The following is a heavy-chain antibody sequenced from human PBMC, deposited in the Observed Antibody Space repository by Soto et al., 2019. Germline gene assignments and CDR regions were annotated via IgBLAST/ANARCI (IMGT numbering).Heavy chain of an antibody. CDR2: ISYDGSNK. J-gene: IGHJ6*02. CDR3: ASFIAARPFGGPYYYYGMDV. Sequence: QVQLVESGGGVVQPGRSLRLSCAASGFTFSSYAMHWVRQAPGKGLEWVAVISYDGSNKYYADSVKGRFTISRDNSKNTLYLQMNSLRVEDTAVDYCASFIAARPFGGPYYYYGMDVWGQGTTVTVSS. V-gene: IGHV3-30-3*01. D-gene: IGHD6-6*01. CDR1: GFTFSSYA.